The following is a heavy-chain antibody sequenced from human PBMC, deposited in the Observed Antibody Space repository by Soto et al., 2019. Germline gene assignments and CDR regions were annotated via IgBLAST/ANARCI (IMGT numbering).Heavy chain of an antibody. J-gene: IGHJ4*01. V-gene: IGHV4-34*01. CDR1: GGSFSGYY. CDR3: ARGGSIAARRIPDY. CDR2: INNSGST. D-gene: IGHD6-6*01. Sequence: PPETLSLTCAVYGGSFSGYYWSWIRQPPGKGLEWIGEINNSGSTNYNPTLKSRVTISVDTSKNQFGLKLSSVTDAEKAVYYCARGGSIAARRIPDYWGQGTLVTVSS.